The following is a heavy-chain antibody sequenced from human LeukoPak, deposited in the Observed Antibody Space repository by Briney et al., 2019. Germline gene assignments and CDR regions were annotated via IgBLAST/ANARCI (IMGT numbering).Heavy chain of an antibody. CDR2: IYYSGST. Sequence: ASETLSLTCTVSGGSISSYYWSWIRQPPGKGLEWIGYIYYSGSTNYNPSLKSRVTISVDTSKNQFSLKLSSVTAADTAVYYCAREILAANHNWFDPWGQGTLVTVSS. V-gene: IGHV4-59*12. CDR1: GGSISSYY. D-gene: IGHD2-15*01. CDR3: AREILAANHNWFDP. J-gene: IGHJ5*02.